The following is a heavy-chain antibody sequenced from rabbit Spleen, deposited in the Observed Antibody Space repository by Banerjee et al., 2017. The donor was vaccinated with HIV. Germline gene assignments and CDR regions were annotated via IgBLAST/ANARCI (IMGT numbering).Heavy chain of an antibody. D-gene: IGHD8-1*01. Sequence: QLKESGGGLVQLGGSLKLSCKASGFTLSNAYMNWVRQAPGKGLEWIGYIDPVFGITYYATWVKGRFSISRENAQNTVFLQMTSLTAADTATYFCARDGAGGSYFSLWGPGTLVTVS. CDR3: ARDGAGGSYFSL. CDR2: IDPVFGIT. CDR1: GFTLSNAY. J-gene: IGHJ4*01. V-gene: IGHV1S7*01.